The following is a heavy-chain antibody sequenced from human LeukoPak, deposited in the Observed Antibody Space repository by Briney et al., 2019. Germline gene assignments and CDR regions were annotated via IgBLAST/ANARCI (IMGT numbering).Heavy chain of an antibody. J-gene: IGHJ4*02. CDR1: GYRFTSYW. D-gene: IGHD2-15*01. CDR2: IYPGDSDT. V-gene: IGHV5-51*01. CDR3: ARRLLGYCSGGSCEYYFDY. Sequence: GESQKISCKGSGYRFTSYWIGWVRQMPGKGLEWMGIIYPGDSDTRYSPSFQGQVTISADKSISTAYLQWSSLKASDTAMYYCARRLLGYCSGGSCEYYFDYWGQGTLVTVSS.